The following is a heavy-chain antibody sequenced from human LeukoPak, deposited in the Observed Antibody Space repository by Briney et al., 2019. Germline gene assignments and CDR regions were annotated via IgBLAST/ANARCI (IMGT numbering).Heavy chain of an antibody. CDR1: GGSISSSSYY. CDR2: TYYSGST. D-gene: IGHD3-16*02. Sequence: SETLSLTCTVSGGSISSSSYYWGWIRQPPGKGLEWIGSTYYSGSTYYNPSLKSRVTISVDTSKNQFSLKLGSVTAADTAVYYCAIRLGELSFMIGFVDYWGQGTLVTVSS. V-gene: IGHV4-39*01. CDR3: AIRLGELSFMIGFVDY. J-gene: IGHJ4*02.